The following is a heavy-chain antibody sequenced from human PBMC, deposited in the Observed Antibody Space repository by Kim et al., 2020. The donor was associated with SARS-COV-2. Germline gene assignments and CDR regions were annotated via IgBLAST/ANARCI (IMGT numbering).Heavy chain of an antibody. D-gene: IGHD3-10*01. CDR2: ISHDGTNE. CDR3: ATSPRRFGPLDN. V-gene: IGHV3-30*09. Sequence: GGSLRLSCAASGVTFSTYDMNWVRQAPDKGLEWVATISHDGTNEYYLDSGKGRFAISRDNSRNTLYLQMTSLGAEDTAIYYCATSPRRFGPLDNWGPGTL. J-gene: IGHJ4*02. CDR1: GVTFSTYD.